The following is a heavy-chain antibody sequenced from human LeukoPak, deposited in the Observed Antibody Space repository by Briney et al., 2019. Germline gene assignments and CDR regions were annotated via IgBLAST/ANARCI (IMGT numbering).Heavy chain of an antibody. D-gene: IGHD3-10*01. Sequence: PSETLSLTCAVYGGSFSGYYWSWIRQPPGKGLEWIGEINHSGSTNYNPSLKSRVTISVDTSKNQFSLKLSSVTAADTAVYYCAREGYYGSGSYYNVFPNFDYWGQGTLVTVSS. J-gene: IGHJ4*02. CDR2: INHSGST. CDR3: AREGYYGSGSYYNVFPNFDY. V-gene: IGHV4-34*01. CDR1: GGSFSGYY.